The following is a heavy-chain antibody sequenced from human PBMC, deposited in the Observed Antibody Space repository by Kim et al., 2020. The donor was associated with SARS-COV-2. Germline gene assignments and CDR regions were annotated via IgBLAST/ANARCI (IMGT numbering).Heavy chain of an antibody. CDR1: GGSISSSSYY. Sequence: SETLSLTCTVSGGSISSSSYYWGWIRQPPGKGLDWIGSSYYSGSTYYNPSLKSRVTISVDTSKNQFSLKLSSVTAADTAVYYCARHGVLGGFDYFQHWG. J-gene: IGHJ1*01. CDR3: ARHGVLGGFDYFQH. V-gene: IGHV4-39*01. D-gene: IGHD5-12*01. CDR2: SYYSGST.